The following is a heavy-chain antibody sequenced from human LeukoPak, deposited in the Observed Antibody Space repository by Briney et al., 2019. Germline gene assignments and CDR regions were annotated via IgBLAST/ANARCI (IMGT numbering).Heavy chain of an antibody. J-gene: IGHJ4*02. D-gene: IGHD6-6*01. V-gene: IGHV3-9*03. CDR2: ISWNSGSI. Sequence: GRSLRLSCAASGFTFDDYAMHWVRHAPGKGLEWVSGISWNSGSIGYADSVKGRFTISRDNAKNSLYLQMNSLRAEDMALYYCAKEEYSSSSGFDYWGQGTLVTVSS. CDR1: GFTFDDYA. CDR3: AKEEYSSSSGFDY.